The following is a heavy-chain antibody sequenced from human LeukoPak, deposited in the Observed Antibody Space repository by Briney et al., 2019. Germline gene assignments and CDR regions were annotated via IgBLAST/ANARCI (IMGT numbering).Heavy chain of an antibody. CDR2: ITPIFSTA. Sequence: SVKVSCKASGGTFSSKAISWVRQAPGQGLEWMGGITPIFSTANYAQKFQGRVTITADESTSTAYMELSSLRSEDTAVYYCARGLYSSGRLPTYWGQGTLVTVSS. V-gene: IGHV1-69*01. D-gene: IGHD6-19*01. CDR3: ARGLYSSGRLPTY. CDR1: GGTFSSKA. J-gene: IGHJ4*02.